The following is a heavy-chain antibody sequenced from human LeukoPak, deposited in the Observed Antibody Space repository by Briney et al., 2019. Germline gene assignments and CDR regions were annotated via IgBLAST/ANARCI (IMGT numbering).Heavy chain of an antibody. CDR2: INHSGST. V-gene: IGHV4-34*01. CDR1: GGSFSGYY. J-gene: IGHJ6*03. Sequence: PSETLSLTCAVYGGSFSGYYWSWIRQPPGKGLEWIGEINHSGSTNYNPSLKSRVTISVDTSKNQFSLKLSSVTAADTAVYYCARSPSYYYGSGGYVRSYYYYYMDVWGKGTTVTVSS. CDR3: ARSPSYYYGSGGYVRSYYYYYMDV. D-gene: IGHD3-10*01.